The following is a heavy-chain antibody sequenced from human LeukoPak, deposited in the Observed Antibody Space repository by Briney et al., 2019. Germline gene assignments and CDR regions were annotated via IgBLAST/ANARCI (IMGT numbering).Heavy chain of an antibody. D-gene: IGHD1-26*01. CDR2: ISYDGSNK. Sequence: PGGSLRLSCAASGFTFSSYAMHWVRQAPGKGLEWVAVISYDGSNKYYADSVKGRFTISRDNSKNTVYLQMNSLRAEDTAVYYCARDTDEYQWEHPYYFDDWGEGTLVTVSS. CDR1: GFTFSSYA. V-gene: IGHV3-30*04. CDR3: ARDTDEYQWEHPYYFDD. J-gene: IGHJ4*02.